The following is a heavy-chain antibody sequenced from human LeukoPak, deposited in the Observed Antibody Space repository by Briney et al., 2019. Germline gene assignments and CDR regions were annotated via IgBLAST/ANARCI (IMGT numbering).Heavy chain of an antibody. Sequence: GGSLRLSCAASGFTFSSYSMNWVRQAPGKGLEWVSSISSSSSYIYYADSVKGRFTISRDNAKNSLYLQMNSLRAEDTAVYYCARYGGLWFGELLGNRFDPWGQGTLVTVSS. V-gene: IGHV3-21*01. CDR1: GFTFSSYS. CDR3: ARYGGLWFGELLGNRFDP. D-gene: IGHD3-10*01. J-gene: IGHJ5*02. CDR2: ISSSSSYI.